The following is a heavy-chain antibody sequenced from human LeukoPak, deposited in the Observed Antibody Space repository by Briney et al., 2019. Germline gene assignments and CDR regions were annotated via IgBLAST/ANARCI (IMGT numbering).Heavy chain of an antibody. CDR3: AREAPNYYDNDI. CDR1: GFTFSSYW. D-gene: IGHD3-22*01. CDR2: ISYDESNK. Sequence: TGGSLRLSCAASGFTFSSYWMNWARQAPGKGLEWVAVISYDESNKYYADSVKGRFTISRDNAKNSLYLQMNSLRAEDTAVYYCAREAPNYYDNDIWGQGTMVTVSS. J-gene: IGHJ3*02. V-gene: IGHV3-30*03.